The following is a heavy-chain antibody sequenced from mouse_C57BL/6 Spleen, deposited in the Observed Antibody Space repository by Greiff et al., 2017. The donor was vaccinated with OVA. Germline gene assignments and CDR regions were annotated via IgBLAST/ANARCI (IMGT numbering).Heavy chain of an antibody. CDR2: ISSGSSTT. Sequence: EVKLVESGGGLVKPGASLKLSCAASGFTFSDYGMHWVRQAPVKGLEWVAYISSGSSTTHYADTVKGRFTISRDKAKNTVFLQMTSLRSEDTAVYYCARDYYGNSPWFAYWGQGTLVTVSA. CDR3: ARDYYGNSPWFAY. V-gene: IGHV5-17*01. J-gene: IGHJ3*01. D-gene: IGHD2-1*01. CDR1: GFTFSDYG.